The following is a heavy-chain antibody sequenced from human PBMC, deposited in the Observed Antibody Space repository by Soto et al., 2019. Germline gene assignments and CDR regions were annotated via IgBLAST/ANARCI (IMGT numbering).Heavy chain of an antibody. Sequence: EVQLVESGGGLVKPGGSLRLSCAASGFTFRSFTMNWVRQAPGKGLEWVSTISSNSAYIYYTDALRGRFTISRDNAKNSLHLQMNTLRAEDKAVYYCTRDAARDSSARGWFAPCGPGTLVTVSP. V-gene: IGHV3-21*02. D-gene: IGHD6-13*01. J-gene: IGHJ5*02. CDR3: TRDAARDSSARGWFAP. CDR2: ISSNSAYI. CDR1: GFTFRSFT.